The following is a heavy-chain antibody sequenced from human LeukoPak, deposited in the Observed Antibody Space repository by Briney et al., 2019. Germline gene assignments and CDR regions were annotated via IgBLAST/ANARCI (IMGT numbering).Heavy chain of an antibody. Sequence: QPGGSLRLSCAASGFTFTAYLMHWARQAPGKGLVWVSRINGDGSSTTYADSVEGRFTMSRDNAENTLSLQMNGLRAEDTAVYFCVREGPEIGTRYFDSWGQGTLVTVSS. J-gene: IGHJ4*02. CDR2: INGDGSST. D-gene: IGHD1-1*01. CDR3: VREGPEIGTRYFDS. CDR1: GFTFTAYL. V-gene: IGHV3-74*01.